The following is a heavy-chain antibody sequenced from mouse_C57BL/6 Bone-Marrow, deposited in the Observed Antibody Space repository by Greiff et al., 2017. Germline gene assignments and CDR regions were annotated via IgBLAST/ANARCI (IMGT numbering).Heavy chain of an antibody. Sequence: QVQLKESGAELARPGASVKLSCKASGYTFTSYGISWVKQRTGQGLEWIGEIYPRRGNTYYNEKFKGKATLTADKSSSTAYMELRSLTSEDSAVYFCARGNYYAMDYWGQGTSGTVSS. V-gene: IGHV1-81*01. J-gene: IGHJ4*01. CDR2: IYPRRGNT. CDR3: ARGNYYAMDY. CDR1: GYTFTSYG. D-gene: IGHD2-1*01.